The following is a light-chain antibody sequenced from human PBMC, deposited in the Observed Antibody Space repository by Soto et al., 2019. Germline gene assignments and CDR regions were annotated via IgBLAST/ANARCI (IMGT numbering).Light chain of an antibody. V-gene: IGKV3-15*01. CDR3: QQYSNWPLIT. Sequence: EIVMTQSPATLSVSPGERATLSCRASQSVRSKLAWYHQKPGQAPRLLIYGASTRANGVPARFSGSGSGTEFSLTIISVQSEDFAVYYCQQYSNWPLITFGQGTRLEIK. CDR2: GAS. J-gene: IGKJ5*01. CDR1: QSVRSK.